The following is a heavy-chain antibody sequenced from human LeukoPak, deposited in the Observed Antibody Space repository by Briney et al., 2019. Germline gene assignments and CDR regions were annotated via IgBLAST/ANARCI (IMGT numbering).Heavy chain of an antibody. Sequence: GGSLRLSCAASGFIFSNYAMSWVRQAPGEGLEWVSGISGSGGSTNYADSVKGRFSISRDNAKNSLYLQMNSLRAEDTAVYYCARGDLITIFGVVSPGYFDYWGQGTLVTVSS. CDR1: GFIFSNYA. CDR2: ISGSGGST. J-gene: IGHJ4*02. CDR3: ARGDLITIFGVVSPGYFDY. V-gene: IGHV3-23*01. D-gene: IGHD3-3*01.